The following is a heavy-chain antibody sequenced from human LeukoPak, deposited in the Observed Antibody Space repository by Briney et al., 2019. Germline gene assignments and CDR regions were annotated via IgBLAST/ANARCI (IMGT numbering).Heavy chain of an antibody. CDR1: GGSISSGGYY. J-gene: IGHJ4*02. D-gene: IGHD3-22*01. CDR3: AREKAGIVVVAN. Sequence: SETLSLTCTVSGGSISSGGYYWSWIRQHPGKGLEWIGYIYYSGSTYYNPSLKSRVTISVDTSKNQFSLKLSSVTAADTAVYYCAREKAGIVVVANWGQGTLVTVSS. V-gene: IGHV4-31*03. CDR2: IYYSGST.